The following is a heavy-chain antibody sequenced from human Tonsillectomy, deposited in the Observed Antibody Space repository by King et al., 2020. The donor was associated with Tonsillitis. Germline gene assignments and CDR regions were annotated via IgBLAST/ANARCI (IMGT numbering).Heavy chain of an antibody. CDR2: SSDSGST. CDR1: GGSISGTSFL. V-gene: IGHV4-39*01. CDR3: ARTYCSGGSCYFYYYSMDV. D-gene: IGHD2-15*01. J-gene: IGHJ6*03. Sequence: QLQESGPGLVKPSETLSLTCTVSGGSISGTSFLWAWIRQPPGKGLEWIGSSSDSGSTDYNPSLRSRVTVSVDTSKKKCYLTLRSATAADTAVYYCARTYCSGGSCYFYYYSMDVWGKGTTVTVSS.